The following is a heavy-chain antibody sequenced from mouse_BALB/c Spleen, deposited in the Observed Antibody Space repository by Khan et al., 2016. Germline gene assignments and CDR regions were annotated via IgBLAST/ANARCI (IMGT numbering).Heavy chain of an antibody. V-gene: IGHV3-2*02. CDR1: GYSITSDYA. J-gene: IGHJ1*01. CDR2: ISYSGST. Sequence: EVQLQESGPGLVKPSQSLSLTCTVTGYSITSDYAWNWIRQFPGNKLEWMGYISYSGSTSYNPSLKSRISITRDTSKNQFFLQLNSVTTEDTATYYCAGTPPRENFDVWGAGTTVTVSS. CDR3: AGTPPRENFDV.